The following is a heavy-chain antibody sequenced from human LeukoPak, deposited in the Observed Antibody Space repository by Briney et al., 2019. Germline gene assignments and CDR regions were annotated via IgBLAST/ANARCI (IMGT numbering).Heavy chain of an antibody. CDR2: VSSSGGST. V-gene: IGHV3-23*01. J-gene: IGHJ5*02. CDR1: SFTFSSYA. CDR3: ASSLAPLLTAYYAHSS. Sequence: GGSLRLSCAASSFTFSSYAMTWVRQAPGKGLEWVSTVSSSGGSTYYADSVKGRFTISRDNSKNTLYLQMNSLRGEDTAVYYCASSLAPLLTAYYAHSSWGQGTLVAVSS. D-gene: IGHD3-9*01.